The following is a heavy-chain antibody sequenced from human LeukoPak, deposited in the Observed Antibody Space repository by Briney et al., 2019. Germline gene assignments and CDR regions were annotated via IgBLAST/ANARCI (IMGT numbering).Heavy chain of an antibody. CDR3: ARDSDPYDAFDT. Sequence: SETLPLTCTVSGGSISSYYWSWIRQPPGKGLEWIGYIYYSGSTNYNPSLKSRVTISVDTSKDQFSLKLSSVTAADTAVYYCARDSDPYDAFDTWGQGTMVTVSS. CDR1: GGSISSYY. CDR2: IYYSGST. J-gene: IGHJ3*02. V-gene: IGHV4-59*01. D-gene: IGHD3-10*01.